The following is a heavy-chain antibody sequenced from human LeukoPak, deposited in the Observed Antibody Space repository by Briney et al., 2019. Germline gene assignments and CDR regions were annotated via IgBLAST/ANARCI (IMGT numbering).Heavy chain of an antibody. CDR1: GFTFSNYW. Sequence: GGSLRLSRAASGFTFSNYWMSWVRQAPGKGLEWVANIKQDGSQKYYVDSVKGRFTISRDNAKNSQYLQMNSLRAEDTAMYYCARIGYSSSSFDYWGQGTLVTVSS. J-gene: IGHJ4*02. V-gene: IGHV3-7*01. CDR3: ARIGYSSSSFDY. D-gene: IGHD6-6*01. CDR2: IKQDGSQK.